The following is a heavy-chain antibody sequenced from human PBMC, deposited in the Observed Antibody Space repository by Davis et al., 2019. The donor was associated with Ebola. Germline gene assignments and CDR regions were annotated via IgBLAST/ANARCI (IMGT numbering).Heavy chain of an antibody. CDR3: ARVNWGAGKAFDI. V-gene: IGHV6-1*01. CDR1: GDSVSISSGG. J-gene: IGHJ3*02. Sequence: HSQTLSLTCAISGDSVSISSGGWNWIRQSPSRGLEWLGRTYYNSKWYKDYAVSLKSRITFNPDTSKNQFSLQLDSVTPEDTAIYYCARVNWGAGKAFDIWGQGSMVTVSS. CDR2: TYYNSKWYK. D-gene: IGHD7-27*01.